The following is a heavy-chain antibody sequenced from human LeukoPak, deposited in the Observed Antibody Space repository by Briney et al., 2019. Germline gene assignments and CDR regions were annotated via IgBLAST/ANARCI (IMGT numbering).Heavy chain of an antibody. J-gene: IGHJ4*02. Sequence: GASVKVSCKASGYTFITYGISWVRQAPGQGLEWMGRIIPILGVANYAQKFQGRVTITADKSTSTAYMELSSLRSEDTAVYYCARGGGRMTTVVTYDYWGQGTLVTVSS. CDR2: IIPILGVA. V-gene: IGHV1-69*04. D-gene: IGHD4-23*01. CDR3: ARGGGRMTTVVTYDY. CDR1: GYTFITYG.